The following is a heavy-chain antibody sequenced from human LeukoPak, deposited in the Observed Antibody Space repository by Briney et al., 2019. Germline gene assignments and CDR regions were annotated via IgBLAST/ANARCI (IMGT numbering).Heavy chain of an antibody. CDR1: GGSISSYY. D-gene: IGHD5-24*01. CDR2: IYYSGST. J-gene: IGHJ2*01. Sequence: SETLSLTCTVSGGSISSYYWSWIRQPPGKGLEWIGYIYYSGSTNYNPSLKSRVTMSVDTSKNQFSLKLSSVTAADTAVYYCARDSGDGYNLYWYFDLWGRGTLVTVSS. V-gene: IGHV4-59*12. CDR3: ARDSGDGYNLYWYFDL.